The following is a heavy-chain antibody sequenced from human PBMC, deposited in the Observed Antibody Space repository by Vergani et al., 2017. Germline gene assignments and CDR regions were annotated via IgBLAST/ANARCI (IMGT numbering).Heavy chain of an antibody. Sequence: QLHLQESGPGLVKPSETLSLTCTVSGGSITSSSYYWGWIRQPPGKGLEWIGNIYHSGGAYYNPSLNGRVTISVDTSKNQFSLEVTSVTAADTAIYFCARTESFILRYFHWALWGQGTLVTVSS. V-gene: IGHV4-39*01. D-gene: IGHD3-9*01. CDR2: IYHSGGA. J-gene: IGHJ4*02. CDR1: GGSITSSSYY. CDR3: ARTESFILRYFHWAL.